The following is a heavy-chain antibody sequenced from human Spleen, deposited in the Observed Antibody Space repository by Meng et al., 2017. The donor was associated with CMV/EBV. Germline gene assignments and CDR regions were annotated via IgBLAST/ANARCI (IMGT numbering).Heavy chain of an antibody. D-gene: IGHD6-6*01. V-gene: IGHV1-69*05. CDR3: ARARLALRLHFDY. Sequence: CTASGGTFSSYTINWVRQAPGQGLEWMGGIIPIFGTTNYAQKFQGRVTFTTDESTSTAYMELSSLRSEDTAVYYCARARLALRLHFDYWGQGTLVTVSS. J-gene: IGHJ4*02. CDR2: IIPIFGTT. CDR1: GGTFSSYT.